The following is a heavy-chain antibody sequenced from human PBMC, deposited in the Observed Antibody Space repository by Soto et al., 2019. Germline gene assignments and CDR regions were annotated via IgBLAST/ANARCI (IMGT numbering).Heavy chain of an antibody. CDR1: GGSFSGYY. Sequence: SETLSLTCAVYGGSFSGYYWSWIRQPPGKGLEWIGEINHSGSTNYNPSLKSRVTISVDTSKNQFSLKLSSVTAADTAVYYCARAELELRRFDYWGQGTLVTVSS. V-gene: IGHV4-34*01. J-gene: IGHJ4*02. D-gene: IGHD1-7*01. CDR3: ARAELELRRFDY. CDR2: INHSGST.